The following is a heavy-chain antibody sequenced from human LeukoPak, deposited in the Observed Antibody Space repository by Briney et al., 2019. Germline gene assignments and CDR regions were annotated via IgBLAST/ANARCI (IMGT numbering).Heavy chain of an antibody. V-gene: IGHV3-30*03. Sequence: AGGSLRLSCAASGFIFSSYGIHWVRQAPGKGLEWVAVISFDGSNKYHADSVKGRFNISRDNAKNSLYLQMNSLRAEDTAVYYCASAVGFDYWGQGTLVTVSS. CDR2: ISFDGSNK. CDR1: GFIFSSYG. J-gene: IGHJ4*02. CDR3: ASAVGFDY. D-gene: IGHD3-10*01.